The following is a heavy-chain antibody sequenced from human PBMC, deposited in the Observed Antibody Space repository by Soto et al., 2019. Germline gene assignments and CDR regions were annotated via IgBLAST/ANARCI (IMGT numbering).Heavy chain of an antibody. D-gene: IGHD3-16*02. Sequence: HPGGSLRLSCAASGFTFSSYAMSWVRQAPGKGLEWVSAISGSGGSTYYADSVKGRFTISRDNSKNTLYLQMNSLRAEDTAVYYCAKDYMITFGGVIGPFDYWGQGTLVTVSS. J-gene: IGHJ4*02. CDR1: GFTFSSYA. V-gene: IGHV3-23*01. CDR2: ISGSGGST. CDR3: AKDYMITFGGVIGPFDY.